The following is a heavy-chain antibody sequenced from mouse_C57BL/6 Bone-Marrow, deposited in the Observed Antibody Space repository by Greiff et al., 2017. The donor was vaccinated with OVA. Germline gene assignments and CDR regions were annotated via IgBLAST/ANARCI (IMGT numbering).Heavy chain of an antibody. Sequence: DVKLVESGGDLVKPGGSLKLSCAASGFTFSSYGMSWVRQTPDKRLEWVATISSGGSYTYYPDSVKGRFTISRDNAKNTLYLQMSSLKSEETAMYYCARGYSGYCGGAMDYWGQGTSVTVSS. D-gene: IGHD2-3*01. CDR1: GFTFSSYG. CDR2: ISSGGSYT. V-gene: IGHV5-6*02. CDR3: ARGYSGYCGGAMDY. J-gene: IGHJ4*01.